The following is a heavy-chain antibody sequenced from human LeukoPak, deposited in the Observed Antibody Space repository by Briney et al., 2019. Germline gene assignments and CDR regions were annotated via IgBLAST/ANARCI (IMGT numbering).Heavy chain of an antibody. Sequence: SETLSLTCTVSGGSISSSSYYWGWIRQPPGKGLEWTGRIFYSGSTYYNPSLKSRVTIFVDTSKNQLALRLIPVTAADTAVYYCARLELGFHDAFDIWGQGTMVTVSS. CDR3: ARLELGFHDAFDI. V-gene: IGHV4-39*01. D-gene: IGHD1-7*01. CDR1: GGSISSSSYY. J-gene: IGHJ3*02. CDR2: IFYSGST.